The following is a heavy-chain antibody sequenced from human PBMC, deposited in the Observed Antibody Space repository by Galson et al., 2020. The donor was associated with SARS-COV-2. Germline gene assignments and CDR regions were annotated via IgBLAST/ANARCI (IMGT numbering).Heavy chain of an antibody. CDR2: MDYSGST. J-gene: IGHJ4*02. CDR1: GASISSSSYY. Sequence: SETLSLTCSASGASISSSSYYWTWIRQPPGKGLEWIGSMDYSGSTYNNPSLKSRVTISVDMSKNQFSLKLRSVTAADTAVYYCARPSFDYGDYVIDNWGQGTLVTVSS. CDR3: ARPSFDYGDYVIDN. D-gene: IGHD4-17*01. V-gene: IGHV4-39*01.